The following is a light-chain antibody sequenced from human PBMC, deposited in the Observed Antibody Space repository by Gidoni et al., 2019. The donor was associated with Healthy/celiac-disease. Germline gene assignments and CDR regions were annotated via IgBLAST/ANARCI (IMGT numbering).Light chain of an antibody. CDR1: QSVSSSY. J-gene: IGKJ2*01. Sequence: GTLSLSPGERATLSCRASQSVSSSYLAWYQQKPGQAPRLLIYGASSRATGIPDRFSGSGSGTDFTLTISGLEPEDFAVYYCQQYGSSSYTFGQGTKLEIK. CDR3: QQYGSSSYT. CDR2: GAS. V-gene: IGKV3-20*01.